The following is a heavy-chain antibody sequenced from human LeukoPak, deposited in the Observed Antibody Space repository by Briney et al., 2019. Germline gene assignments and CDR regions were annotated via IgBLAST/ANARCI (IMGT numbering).Heavy chain of an antibody. Sequence: SETLSLTCTVSGGSISSYYWSWIRQPPGKGLEWIGYIYYSGSTNYNPSLKSRVTISVDTSKNQFSLKLSSVTAADTAVYYCVRACGGDCAGGSPRSLDAFDIWGQGTMVTVSS. V-gene: IGHV4-59*08. CDR2: IYYSGST. CDR1: GGSISSYY. D-gene: IGHD2-21*02. J-gene: IGHJ3*02. CDR3: VRACGGDCAGGSPRSLDAFDI.